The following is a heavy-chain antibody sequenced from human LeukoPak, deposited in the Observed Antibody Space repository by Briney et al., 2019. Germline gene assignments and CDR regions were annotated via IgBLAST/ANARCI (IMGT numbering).Heavy chain of an antibody. Sequence: GGSLGLSCAASGFTFSSYGMHWVRQAPGKGLEWVAVIWCDGSNKYYADSVKGRFTISRDNSKNTLYLQMNSLRAEDTAVYYCARGAYGDRRHYYYGMDVWGQGTTVTVSS. D-gene: IGHD4-17*01. CDR3: ARGAYGDRRHYYYGMDV. CDR1: GFTFSSYG. V-gene: IGHV3-33*01. CDR2: IWCDGSNK. J-gene: IGHJ6*02.